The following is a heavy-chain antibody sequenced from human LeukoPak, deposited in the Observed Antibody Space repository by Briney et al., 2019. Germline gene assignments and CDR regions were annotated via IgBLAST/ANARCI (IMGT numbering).Heavy chain of an antibody. Sequence: GGSLRLSCAASGFPFSSYAMSWVRPAPGKGLEWVSGISGSGGSTYYAASVKGRFTISRDNSKNTLFLQMHSLRAEETAVYYCAKGGYCSSSSCYGVDAFDIWGQGTMVTVSS. CDR1: GFPFSSYA. CDR2: ISGSGGST. V-gene: IGHV3-23*01. CDR3: AKGGYCSSSSCYGVDAFDI. D-gene: IGHD2-2*01. J-gene: IGHJ3*02.